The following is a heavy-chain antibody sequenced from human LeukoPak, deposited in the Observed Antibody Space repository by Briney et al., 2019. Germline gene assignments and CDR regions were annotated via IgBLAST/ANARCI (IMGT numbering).Heavy chain of an antibody. CDR3: ARHTPEIDFWSGYSPSWFDP. J-gene: IGHJ5*02. Sequence: SETLSLTCTVSVGSISSTSYFWVWIRQPPGKGLEWIGTIYYSGSTYYNPSLKSRVTISVQTPKNQFSLKLTSVTAADTAVYYCARHTPEIDFWSGYSPSWFDPWGQGTLVTVSS. V-gene: IGHV4-39*01. CDR2: IYYSGST. CDR1: VGSISSTSYF. D-gene: IGHD3-3*01.